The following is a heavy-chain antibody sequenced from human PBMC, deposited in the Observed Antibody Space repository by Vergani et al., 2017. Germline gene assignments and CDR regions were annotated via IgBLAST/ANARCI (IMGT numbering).Heavy chain of an antibody. CDR3: ARDRATVTPNYYYYYMDV. J-gene: IGHJ6*03. CDR1: GGSISSYY. CDR2: IYYSGST. D-gene: IGHD4-11*01. V-gene: IGHV4-59*01. Sequence: QVQLQESGPGLVKPSETLSLTCTVSGGSISSYYWSWIRQPPGKGLEWIGYIYYSGSTNYNPSLKSRVTISVDTSKNQFSLKLISVTAADTAVYYCARDRATVTPNYYYYYMDVWGKGTTVTVSS.